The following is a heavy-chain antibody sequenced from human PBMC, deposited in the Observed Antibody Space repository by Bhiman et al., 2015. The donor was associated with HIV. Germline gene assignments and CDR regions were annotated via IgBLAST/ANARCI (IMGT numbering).Heavy chain of an antibody. D-gene: IGHD1/OR15-1a*01. CDR3: ARARQTTWGIFDY. V-gene: IGHV3-30*09. Sequence: QVQLVESGGGVVQPGRSLRLSCAASGFTFSSYAMHWVRQAPGKGLEWVAVISYDGSGDYYADSVKGRFAISRDNSKNTLYLQMNSLRPEDTAIYYCARARQTTWGIFDYWGQGTLVAVSS. CDR1: GFTFSSYA. CDR2: ISYDGSGD. J-gene: IGHJ4*02.